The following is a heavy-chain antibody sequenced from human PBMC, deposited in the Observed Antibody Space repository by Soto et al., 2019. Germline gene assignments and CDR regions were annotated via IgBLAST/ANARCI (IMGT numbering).Heavy chain of an antibody. Sequence: GGSLRLSSAASGFTFSSYGMHWVRQAPGKGLEWVAVISYDGSNKYYADSVKGRFTISRDNSKNTLYLQMNSLRAEDTAVYYCAKDSSSAGVYWGQGTLVTVSS. CDR1: GFTFSSYG. D-gene: IGHD6-6*01. CDR3: AKDSSSAGVY. CDR2: ISYDGSNK. V-gene: IGHV3-30*18. J-gene: IGHJ4*02.